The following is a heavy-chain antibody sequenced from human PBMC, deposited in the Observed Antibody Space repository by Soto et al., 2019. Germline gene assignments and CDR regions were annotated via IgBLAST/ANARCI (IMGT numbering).Heavy chain of an antibody. V-gene: IGHV3-15*01. CDR1: GFTFSNAW. J-gene: IGHJ4*02. CDR3: TTEITMVRGVIPY. D-gene: IGHD3-10*01. CDR2: IKSKTDGGTT. Sequence: EVQLVESGGGLVKPGGSLRLSCAASGFTFSNAWMSWVRQAPGKGLEWVGRIKSKTDGGTTDYAAPVKGRFTISRDDSKNTLYLQMNSLKTEDTAVYYCTTEITMVRGVIPYWGQGTLVTVSS.